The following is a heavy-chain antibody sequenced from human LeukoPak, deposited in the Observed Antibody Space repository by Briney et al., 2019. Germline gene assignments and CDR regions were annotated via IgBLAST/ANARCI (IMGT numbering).Heavy chain of an antibody. J-gene: IGHJ4*02. D-gene: IGHD3-10*01. CDR1: GFTFRSNW. Sequence: PGGSLRLSCAASGFTFRSNWMHWVRQAPGKGLVWVSHINSDGSSTTYADSVKGRFTISRDNAKNTLYLQMSSLRADDTAVYYCARDGTYGNFDYWGQGTLATVSS. V-gene: IGHV3-74*01. CDR3: ARDGTYGNFDY. CDR2: INSDGSST.